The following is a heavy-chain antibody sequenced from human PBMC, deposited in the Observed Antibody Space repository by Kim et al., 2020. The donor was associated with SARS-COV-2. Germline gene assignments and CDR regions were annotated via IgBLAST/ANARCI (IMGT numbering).Heavy chain of an antibody. CDR1: GFNFNNFG. D-gene: IGHD3-16*01. Sequence: GGSLRLSCAASGFNFNNFGMHWVRQAPGKGLEWVALISYNGGKTYYADSLKGRFTISRDSSKNTLYLQMNSLRPEDTAVYFCAKDKSFFIITLGRESGGMDVWRQETTDPLSS. J-gene: IGHJ6*02. V-gene: IGHV3-30*18. CDR2: ISYNGGKT. CDR3: AKDKSFFIITLGRESGGMDV.